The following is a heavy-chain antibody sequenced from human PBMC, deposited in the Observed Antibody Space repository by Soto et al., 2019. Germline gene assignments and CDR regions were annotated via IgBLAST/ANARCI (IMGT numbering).Heavy chain of an antibody. J-gene: IGHJ4*02. CDR1: GFAFSSLG. CDR3: AFGNLSYYFDF. CDR2: IWYDGSDK. V-gene: IGHV3-33*01. D-gene: IGHD3-16*01. Sequence: HPGGSLRLSCAASGFAFSSLGMHWVRQAPGKGLVWVAIIWYDGSDKYYADSVKGRFTISRDNSKNTLYLQMNSLRAEDTAVYHCAFGNLSYYFDFWGQGTPVTVSS.